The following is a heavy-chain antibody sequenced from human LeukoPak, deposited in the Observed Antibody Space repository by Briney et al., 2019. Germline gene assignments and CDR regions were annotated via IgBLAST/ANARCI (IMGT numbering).Heavy chain of an antibody. Sequence: GGSLRLSCAASGFTFDDYGMSWVRQAPGKGLEWVSGINWNGGSTGYVDSVKGRFTISRGNAKNSLYLQMNSLRAEDTALYYCARLYDFWSGSQRDQLPYYMDVWGKGTTVTVSS. V-gene: IGHV3-20*04. CDR1: GFTFDDYG. D-gene: IGHD3-3*01. CDR2: INWNGGST. J-gene: IGHJ6*03. CDR3: ARLYDFWSGSQRDQLPYYMDV.